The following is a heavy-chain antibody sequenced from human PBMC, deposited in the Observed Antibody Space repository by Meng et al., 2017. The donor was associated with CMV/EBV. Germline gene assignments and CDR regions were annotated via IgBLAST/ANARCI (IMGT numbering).Heavy chain of an antibody. J-gene: IGHJ5*02. CDR2: IRSKANSYAT. V-gene: IGHV3-73*01. CDR1: GFTFSGCA. D-gene: IGHD6-13*01. Sequence: GESLKISCAASGFTFSGCAMHWVRQASGTGLEWVGRIRSKANSYATAYAASVKGRFTISRDDSKNTAYLQMNSLKTEDTAVYYCTSRYFSSSWYWFDPWGQGTLVTVSS. CDR3: TSRYFSSSWYWFDP.